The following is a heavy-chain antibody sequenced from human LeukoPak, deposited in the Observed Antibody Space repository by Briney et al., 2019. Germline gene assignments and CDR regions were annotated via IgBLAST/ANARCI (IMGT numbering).Heavy chain of an antibody. CDR2: ISYDGSNK. J-gene: IGHJ4*02. CDR3: ARDWVTTGFDY. Sequence: PGGSLRLSCAASGFTFSSYAMHWVRQAPGKGLEWVAVISYDGSNKYYADSVKGRFTISRDNSKNTLYLQMNSLRAEDTAVYYCARDWVTTGFDYWGQGTLVTVSS. CDR1: GFTFSSYA. V-gene: IGHV3-30-3*01. D-gene: IGHD4-17*01.